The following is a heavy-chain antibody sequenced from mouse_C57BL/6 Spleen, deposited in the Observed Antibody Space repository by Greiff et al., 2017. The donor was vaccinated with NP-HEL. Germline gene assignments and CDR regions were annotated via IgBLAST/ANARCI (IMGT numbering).Heavy chain of an antibody. CDR2: ISDGGSYT. CDR3: ARGGSTMVTTKAWFAY. Sequence: EVKVVESGGGLVKPGGSLKLSCAASGFTFSSYAMSWVRQTPEKRLEWVATISDGGSYTYYPDNVKGRFTISRDNAKNNLYLQMSHLKSEDTAMYYCARGGSTMVTTKAWFAYWGQGTLVTVSA. CDR1: GFTFSSYA. D-gene: IGHD2-2*01. J-gene: IGHJ3*01. V-gene: IGHV5-4*03.